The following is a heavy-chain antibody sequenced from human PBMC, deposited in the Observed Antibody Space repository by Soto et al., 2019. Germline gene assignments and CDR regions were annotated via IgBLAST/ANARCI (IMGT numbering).Heavy chain of an antibody. CDR2: ITPYSGQA. CDR3: AMSKGYENTNRYYFCN. D-gene: IGHD3-3*01. V-gene: IGHV1-18*04. Sequence: QVHLVQSGPEVKRPGASVKVSCEVSGYRFGDYGISWLRQAPGQGLQWLGGITPYSGQAFYIKTFQDRLTMTTDTSTSTVDLDLKSLTSDDTVIYYCAMSKGYENTNRYYFCNWCQGAMVTVAS. J-gene: IGHJ4*02. CDR1: GYRFGDYG.